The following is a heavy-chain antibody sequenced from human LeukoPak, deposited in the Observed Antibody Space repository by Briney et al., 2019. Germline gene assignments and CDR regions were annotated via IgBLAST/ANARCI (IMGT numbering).Heavy chain of an antibody. CDR3: AKEGPGYCSGGSCYRLGGFDY. CDR2: ISYDGSNK. D-gene: IGHD2-15*01. CDR1: GFTFSSYA. J-gene: IGHJ4*02. V-gene: IGHV3-30*04. Sequence: PGGSLRLSCAASGFTFSSYAMHWVRQAPGKGLEWVAVISYDGSNKYYADSVKGRFTISRDNSKNTLYLQMNSLRAEDTAVYYCAKEGPGYCSGGSCYRLGGFDYWGQGTLVTVSS.